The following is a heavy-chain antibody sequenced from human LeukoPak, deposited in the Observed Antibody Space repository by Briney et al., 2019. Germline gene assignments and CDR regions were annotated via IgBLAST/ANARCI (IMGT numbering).Heavy chain of an antibody. J-gene: IGHJ4*02. CDR2: IDGSSRTI. CDR3: ARRVPNEVITDYFDY. CDR1: GFTLSSYS. V-gene: IGHV3-48*04. D-gene: IGHD3-16*01. Sequence: GGSLRLSCAASGFTLSSYSMNWVRQAPGKGLEWISFIDGSSRTIFYAESVKGRFTISRDNAKNSLFLQMNSLRAEDTAVYYCARRVPNEVITDYFDYWGPGTLVTVSS.